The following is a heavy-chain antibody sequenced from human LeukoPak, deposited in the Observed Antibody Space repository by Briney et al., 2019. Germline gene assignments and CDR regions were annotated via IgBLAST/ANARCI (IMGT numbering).Heavy chain of an antibody. CDR3: ARDLFSGAEMATFDY. D-gene: IGHD5-24*01. CDR2: ISGIGGYT. Sequence: GGSLRLSCAASGFVFSTYALHWVRQAPGKGLEYVSGISGIGGYTDYANSVKGRFTISRDNFKNNLYLQMGSLRAEDMAVYYCARDLFSGAEMATFDYWGQGTLVTVSS. V-gene: IGHV3-64*01. J-gene: IGHJ4*02. CDR1: GFVFSTYA.